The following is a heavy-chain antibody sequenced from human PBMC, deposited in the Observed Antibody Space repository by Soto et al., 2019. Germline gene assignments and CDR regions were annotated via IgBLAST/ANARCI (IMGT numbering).Heavy chain of an antibody. CDR3: ARGVTIFGVVISNWFDP. J-gene: IGHJ5*02. CDR1: GDSVSSNSAA. V-gene: IGHV6-1*01. Sequence: SQTLSLTCAISGDSVSSNSAAWNWIRQSPSRGLEWLGRTYYRSKWYNDYAVSVKSRITINPDTSKNQFSLQLNSVTPEDTAVYYCARGVTIFGVVISNWFDPWGQGTLVTVSS. D-gene: IGHD3-3*01. CDR2: TYYRSKWYN.